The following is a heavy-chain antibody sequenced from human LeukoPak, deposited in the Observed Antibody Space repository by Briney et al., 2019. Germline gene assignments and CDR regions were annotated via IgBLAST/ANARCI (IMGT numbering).Heavy chain of an antibody. D-gene: IGHD6-13*01. V-gene: IGHV3-21*04. CDR3: ANPQAGPRDY. CDR1: GFTFSSYS. CDR2: ISSSSSYI. J-gene: IGHJ4*02. Sequence: GGSLRLSCAASGFTFSSYSMNWVRQAPGKGLEWVSSISSSSSYIYYADSVKGRFTISRDNSKNTLYLQMNSLRAEDTAVYYCANPQAGPRDYWGQGTLVTVSS.